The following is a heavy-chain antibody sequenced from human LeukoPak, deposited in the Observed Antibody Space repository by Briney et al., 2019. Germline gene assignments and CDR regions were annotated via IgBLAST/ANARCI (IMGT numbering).Heavy chain of an antibody. CDR3: ARDNSVEDTAWWFDP. D-gene: IGHD4-23*01. J-gene: IGHJ5*02. Sequence: ASVKVSCKASAYTFTSYYMHWVRQAPGQGLEWMGIINPSGGSTSYAQKFQGRVTMTRDMSTSTDYMELSSLRSEDTAVYYCARDNSVEDTAWWFDPWGQGTLVTVSS. CDR1: AYTFTSYY. CDR2: INPSGGST. V-gene: IGHV1-46*01.